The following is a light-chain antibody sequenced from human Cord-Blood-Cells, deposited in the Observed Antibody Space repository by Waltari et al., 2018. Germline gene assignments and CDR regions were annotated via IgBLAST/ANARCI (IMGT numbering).Light chain of an antibody. V-gene: IGLV2-11*01. J-gene: IGLJ3*02. CDR2: DVS. CDR3: CSYEGSYTWV. Sequence: QSALTQPRSVSGSPGQSVTISCTGTSSDVGGYNYVAWYQQHPGKAPILMIYDVSKRHPAVPERCGGPRSGHAASRAISGRQAEDEADYYSCSYEGSYTWVFGGGTKLTVL. CDR1: SSDVGGYNY.